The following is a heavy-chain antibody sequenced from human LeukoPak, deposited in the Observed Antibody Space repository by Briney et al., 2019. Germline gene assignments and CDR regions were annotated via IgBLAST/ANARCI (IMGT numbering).Heavy chain of an antibody. D-gene: IGHD3-3*01. CDR2: ISYDGSNK. CDR1: GFTFSSYA. Sequence: GGSLRLSCAASGFTFSSYAMHWVRQAPGKGLEWVAVISYDGSNKYYADSVKGRFTISRDNSKNTLYLQMNSLRAEDTDVYYCAREHITIFGYGMAVWGQGTTVTVSS. J-gene: IGHJ6*02. CDR3: AREHITIFGYGMAV. V-gene: IGHV3-30-3*01.